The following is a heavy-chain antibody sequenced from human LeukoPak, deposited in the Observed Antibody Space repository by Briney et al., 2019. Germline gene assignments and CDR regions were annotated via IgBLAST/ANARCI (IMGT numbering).Heavy chain of an antibody. CDR3: AISSTVTTLFDY. Sequence: PGGSLRLSRAASGFTFSSYGMRWVRQALGKGLEWVAVIWYDGSNKYYADSVKGRFTISRDNSKNTLYLQMNSLRAEDTAVYYCAISSTVTTLFDYWGQGTLVTVSS. V-gene: IGHV3-33*01. J-gene: IGHJ4*02. D-gene: IGHD4-17*01. CDR2: IWYDGSNK. CDR1: GFTFSSYG.